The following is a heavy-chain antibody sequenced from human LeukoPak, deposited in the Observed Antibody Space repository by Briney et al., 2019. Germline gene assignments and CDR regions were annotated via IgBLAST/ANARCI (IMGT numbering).Heavy chain of an antibody. J-gene: IGHJ1*01. V-gene: IGHV3-21*01. Sequence: GGSLRLSCAASGFTFSSYTMNWVRQAPGKGLEWVSSISSSSRYIYYADSVKGRFTISRDNAKNSLYLQMNSLRAEDTAVYYCARDPIAAAVNRWGQGTLVTVSS. D-gene: IGHD6-13*01. CDR1: GFTFSSYT. CDR2: ISSSSRYI. CDR3: ARDPIAAAVNR.